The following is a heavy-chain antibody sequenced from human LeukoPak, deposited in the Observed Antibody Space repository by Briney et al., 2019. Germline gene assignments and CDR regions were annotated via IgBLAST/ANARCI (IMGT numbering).Heavy chain of an antibody. V-gene: IGHV3-48*03. Sequence: GGSLRLSCAASGFTFSSYEMNWVRQAPGKGLEWVSYISSSGSTIYYADSVKGRFTISRDNAKNSLYLQMNSLRAEDTAVYYCARGSGSSLRLYFDYWGQGTLVTVS. CDR1: GFTFSSYE. D-gene: IGHD3-10*01. CDR3: ARGSGSSLRLYFDY. CDR2: ISSSGSTI. J-gene: IGHJ4*02.